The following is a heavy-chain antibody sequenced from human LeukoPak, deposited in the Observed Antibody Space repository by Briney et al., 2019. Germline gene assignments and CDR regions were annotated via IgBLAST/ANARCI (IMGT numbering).Heavy chain of an antibody. Sequence: GGSLRLSWAESGFTFSSHLMYWVRQAPGKGLVWVSHISDDGRRSDYADSVKGRFTISRDTAKNTLYLQMNSLRVEDTAVYYCATTFRIRGTTYYYWGQGTRVTVSS. CDR2: ISDDGRRS. CDR3: ATTFRIRGTTYYY. V-gene: IGHV3-74*01. D-gene: IGHD1-20*01. CDR1: GFTFSSHL. J-gene: IGHJ4*02.